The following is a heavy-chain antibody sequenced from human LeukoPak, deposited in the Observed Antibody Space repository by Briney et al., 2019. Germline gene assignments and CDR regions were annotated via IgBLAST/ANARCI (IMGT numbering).Heavy chain of an antibody. J-gene: IGHJ1*01. CDR1: GFNFSKYW. CDR3: ATNLIGAGEYFQQ. CDR2: ISSGGDIM. D-gene: IGHD2/OR15-2a*01. Sequence: PGGSLRLSCAAFGFNFSKYWMSWVRQAPGKGLQWVSYISSGGDIMHYADSVKGRFTSSRDNAKNSGYLEMNSLGAEDTAVYYCATNLIGAGEYFQQWGQGTLVTVSS. V-gene: IGHV3-11*01.